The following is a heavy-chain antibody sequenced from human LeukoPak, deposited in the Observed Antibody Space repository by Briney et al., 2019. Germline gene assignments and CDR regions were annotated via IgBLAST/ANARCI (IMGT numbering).Heavy chain of an antibody. CDR2: IYNSGSP. D-gene: IGHD1-26*01. Sequence: SETLSLTCTVSGVSVPIAPYLRSWIRQPPGKGLEWIGHIYNSGSPNYKSSLKSRVTMSMDTSKNQLSLKLNSVTAADTAIYYCARDLYRPFYYDYWGQGILVTVSS. V-gene: IGHV4-61*01. J-gene: IGHJ4*02. CDR3: ARDLYRPFYYDY. CDR1: GVSVPIAPYL.